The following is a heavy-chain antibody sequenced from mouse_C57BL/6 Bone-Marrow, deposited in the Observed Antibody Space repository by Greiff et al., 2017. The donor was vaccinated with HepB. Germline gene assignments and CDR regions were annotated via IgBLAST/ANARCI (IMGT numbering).Heavy chain of an antibody. J-gene: IGHJ3*01. CDR1: GYTFTSYW. CDR2: IDPSDSYT. CDR3: ARTHYGSSPFAY. Sequence: VQLQQPGAALVRPGTSVKLSCKASGYTFTSYWMPWVKQRPGQGLEWIGVIDPSDSYTNYNQKFKGKATLTVDTSSSTAYMQLSSLTSEDSAVYYCARTHYGSSPFAYWGQGTLVTVSA. D-gene: IGHD1-1*01. V-gene: IGHV1-59*01.